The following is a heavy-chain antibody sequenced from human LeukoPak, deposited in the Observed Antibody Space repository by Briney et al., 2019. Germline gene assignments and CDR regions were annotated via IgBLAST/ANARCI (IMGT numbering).Heavy chain of an antibody. D-gene: IGHD3-9*01. Sequence: ASVTVSCTVSGYTLTELSMHWVRQAPGKGLEWMGGFDLEDGETIYAQKFQGRVTMTEDTSTDTAYMALSSLRSEDTAVYYCATGPDFDWLHWGQGTLVTVSS. CDR1: GYTLTELS. CDR3: ATGPDFDWLH. CDR2: FDLEDGET. V-gene: IGHV1-24*01. J-gene: IGHJ4*02.